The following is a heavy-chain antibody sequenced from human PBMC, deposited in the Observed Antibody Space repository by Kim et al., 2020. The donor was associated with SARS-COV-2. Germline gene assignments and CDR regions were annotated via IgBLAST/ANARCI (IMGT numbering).Heavy chain of an antibody. CDR3: ARVESIVATSGLPEEAEDY. J-gene: IGHJ4*02. Sequence: ASVKVSCKASGYTFTSYYMHWVRQAPGQGLEWMGIINPSGGSTSYAQKFQGRVTMTRDTSTSTVYMELSSLRSEDTAVYYCARVESIVATSGLPEEAEDYWGQGTLVTVSS. V-gene: IGHV1-46*01. CDR2: INPSGGST. D-gene: IGHD5-12*01. CDR1: GYTFTSYY.